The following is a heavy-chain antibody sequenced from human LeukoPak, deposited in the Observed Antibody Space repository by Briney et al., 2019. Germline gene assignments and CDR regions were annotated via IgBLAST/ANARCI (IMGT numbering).Heavy chain of an antibody. J-gene: IGHJ4*02. CDR3: AKDGTWIQLWLVD. V-gene: IGHV3-30*18. Sequence: PGKSLRLSCAASGLTFRGHNLHWVRQAPGKGLEWVAVISSDGNSKYYADSVKGRFTISRDNSKNTFYLQMSSLKTEDTALYYCAKDGTWIQLWLVDWGQGTLVTVSS. CDR2: ISSDGNSK. CDR1: GLTFRGHN. D-gene: IGHD5-18*01.